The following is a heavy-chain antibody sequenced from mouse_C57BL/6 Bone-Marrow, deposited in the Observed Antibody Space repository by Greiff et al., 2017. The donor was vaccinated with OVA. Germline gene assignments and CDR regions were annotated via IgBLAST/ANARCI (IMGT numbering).Heavy chain of an antibody. Sequence: EVQLQQSGAELVRPGASVKLSCTASGFNFKDAYMHWVKERPEQGLEWIGWLDPENGDTEYASKFKGKATITADTSSKTVYLHLSDLTAEYTAVYYCTTYRYWGRGTTLTVSS. CDR1: GFNFKDAY. J-gene: IGHJ2*01. CDR2: LDPENGDT. V-gene: IGHV14-4*01. CDR3: TTYRY.